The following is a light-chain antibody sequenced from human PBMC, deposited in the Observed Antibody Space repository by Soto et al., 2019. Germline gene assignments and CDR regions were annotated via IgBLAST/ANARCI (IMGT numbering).Light chain of an antibody. Sequence: QAVVTQEPSLTVSPGGTVTLTCGSSTGAVTSGHYPYWFQQKPGQAPRTLIYDTSNKHSWTPARFSGSLLGGKAALTLSGAKREDEAEYYCLLSYSGAHVVFGGGTKVPVL. CDR1: TGAVTSGHY. CDR3: LLSYSGAHVV. CDR2: DTS. J-gene: IGLJ2*01. V-gene: IGLV7-46*01.